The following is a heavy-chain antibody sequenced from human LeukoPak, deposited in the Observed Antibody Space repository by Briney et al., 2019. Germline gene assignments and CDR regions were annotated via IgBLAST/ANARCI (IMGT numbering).Heavy chain of an antibody. J-gene: IGHJ4*02. Sequence: ASVKVSCKASGYTFTGYYMHWVRQAPGQGLEWMGIINPSGGSTSYAQKFQGRVTITTDESTSTAYMELSSLRSEDTAVYYCARDGPYYYDSSGFDYWGQGTLVTVSS. V-gene: IGHV1-46*01. CDR1: GYTFTGYY. CDR3: ARDGPYYYDSSGFDY. D-gene: IGHD3-22*01. CDR2: INPSGGST.